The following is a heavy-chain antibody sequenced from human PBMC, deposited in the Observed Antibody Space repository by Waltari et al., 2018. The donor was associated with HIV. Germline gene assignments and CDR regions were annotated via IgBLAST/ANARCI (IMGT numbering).Heavy chain of an antibody. Sequence: QVQLQQWGAGLLKPSETLSLTCAVYGEPFDGYYWSWIRQPPGKRLEWMGEINDRRNTNYNPSRKSRLTRSVDASKNQFALNLNAVTAADMGVYYCARRALWLRPVYYFDYWGQGALVTVSS. J-gene: IGHJ4*02. CDR2: INDRRNT. CDR3: ARRALWLRPVYYFDY. V-gene: IGHV4-34*01. D-gene: IGHD5-12*01. CDR1: GEPFDGYY.